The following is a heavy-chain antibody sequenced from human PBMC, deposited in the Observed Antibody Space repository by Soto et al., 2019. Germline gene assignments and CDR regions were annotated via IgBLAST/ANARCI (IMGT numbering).Heavy chain of an antibody. CDR1: GYTFTNFY. D-gene: IGHD6-19*01. J-gene: IGHJ4*02. CDR2: VNPNGGST. CDR3: ARGLATGDY. V-gene: IGHV1-46*01. Sequence: QVQLVQSGAEVKEPGASVKISCKGSGYTFTNFYIHWVRQAPGQGHEWMGIVNPNGGSTNYAQNFKGRITISKGTSTGTVYMDLSSLRSDDKAVYYCARGLATGDYWGQGTLVTVSS.